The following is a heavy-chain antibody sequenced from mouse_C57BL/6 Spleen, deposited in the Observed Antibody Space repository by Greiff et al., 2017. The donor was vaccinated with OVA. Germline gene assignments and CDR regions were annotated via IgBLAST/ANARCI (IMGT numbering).Heavy chain of an antibody. V-gene: IGHV14-4*01. Sequence: EVQLQESGAELVRPGASVKLSCTASGFNIKDDYMHWVKQRPEQGLEWIGWIDPENGDTEYASKFQGKATITADTSSNTAYLQLSSLTSEDTAVYYCTIPGTWEAYWGQGTLVTVSA. J-gene: IGHJ3*01. CDR2: IDPENGDT. D-gene: IGHD4-1*01. CDR3: TIPGTWEAY. CDR1: GFNIKDDY.